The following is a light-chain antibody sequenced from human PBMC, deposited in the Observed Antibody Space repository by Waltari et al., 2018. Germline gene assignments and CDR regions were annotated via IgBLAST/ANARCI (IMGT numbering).Light chain of an antibody. CDR1: QSVSSN. CDR2: GAS. Sequence: EIVMTQSPAPLSVSPGERATLSCRASQSVSSNLAWYQQKPGQAPRLLICGASTRATGIPARFSGSGSGTEFTLTISSLQSEDFAVYYCQQYNNWPPGTFGQGTKVEIK. CDR3: QQYNNWPPGT. J-gene: IGKJ1*01. V-gene: IGKV3-15*01.